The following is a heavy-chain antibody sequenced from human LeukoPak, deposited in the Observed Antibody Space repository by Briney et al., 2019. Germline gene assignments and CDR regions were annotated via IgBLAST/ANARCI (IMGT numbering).Heavy chain of an antibody. CDR3: GGQQQLVYYFDY. D-gene: IGHD6-13*01. V-gene: IGHV3-23*01. CDR1: GFTFSSYA. Sequence: GGSLRLSCAASGFTFSSYAMSWVRQAPRKGLEWVSAISGSGGSTYYADSVKGRFTISRDNSKNTLYLQMNSLRAEDTAVYYCGGQQQLVYYFDYWGQGTLVTVSS. CDR2: ISGSGGST. J-gene: IGHJ4*02.